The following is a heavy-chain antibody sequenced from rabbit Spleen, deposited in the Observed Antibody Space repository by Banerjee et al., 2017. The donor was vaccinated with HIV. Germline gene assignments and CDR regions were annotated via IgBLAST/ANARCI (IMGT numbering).Heavy chain of an antibody. CDR3: ARASYSYDYDFVIYPTYFAL. D-gene: IGHD6-1*01. J-gene: IGHJ4*01. V-gene: IGHV1S45*01. CDR2: INAITGKP. Sequence: QEQLVESGGGLVKPGASLTLTCKASGFSFSNKAVMCWVRQAPGKGLEWIACINAITGKPVYANWAKGRFTVSKASSTTVTLKMTSLTAADTATYFCARASYSYDYDFVIYPTYFALWGPGTLVTVS. CDR1: GFSFSNKAV.